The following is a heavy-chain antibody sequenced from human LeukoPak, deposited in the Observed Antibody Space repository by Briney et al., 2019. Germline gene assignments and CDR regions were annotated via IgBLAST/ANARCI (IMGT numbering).Heavy chain of an antibody. CDR3: ARHLRFGSSALPRDVFDI. D-gene: IGHD1-26*01. V-gene: IGHV4-39*01. J-gene: IGHJ3*02. Sequence: KASETLSPTCSVSGVPISSRSYYWGWIRQPPGKGLEWIGSMYFSGTTYYNPSLQSRVTMSVHTPENHFSLTLTSVTATDTAVYYCARHLRFGSSALPRDVFDIWGRGTVVSVSS. CDR2: MYFSGTT. CDR1: GVPISSRSYY.